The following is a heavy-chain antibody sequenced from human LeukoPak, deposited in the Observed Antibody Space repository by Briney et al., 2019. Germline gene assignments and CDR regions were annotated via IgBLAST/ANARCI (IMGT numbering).Heavy chain of an antibody. D-gene: IGHD5-18*01. CDR1: GGSISSSSYY. Sequence: SETLSLTCTVSGGSISSSSYYWGWIRQPPGTGLEWIGSIYYSGSTYYNPSLKSRVTISVDTSKNQFSLKLSSVTAADTAVYYCARHLSIQLWSHWYFDLWGRGTLVTVSS. CDR2: IYYSGST. V-gene: IGHV4-39*01. J-gene: IGHJ2*01. CDR3: ARHLSIQLWSHWYFDL.